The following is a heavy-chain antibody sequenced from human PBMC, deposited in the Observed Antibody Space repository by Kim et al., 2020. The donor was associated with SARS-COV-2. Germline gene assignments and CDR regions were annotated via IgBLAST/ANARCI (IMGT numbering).Heavy chain of an antibody. CDR3: ARMGSDGRWYCDY. J-gene: IGHJ4*02. CDR2: IYPADSET. D-gene: IGHD2-15*01. V-gene: IGHV5-51*01. CDR1: GYSFTTYW. Sequence: GESLKISCKASGYSFTTYWIGWVRQMPGKGLEWMGIIYPADSETKYSPSFQGQVTISADRSTSTAYLQWSNLKASDTAMYYCARMGSDGRWYCDYLGQGTLVTVSS.